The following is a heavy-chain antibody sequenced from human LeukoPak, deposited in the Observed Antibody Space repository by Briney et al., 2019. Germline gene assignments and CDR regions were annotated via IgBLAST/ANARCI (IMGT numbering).Heavy chain of an antibody. D-gene: IGHD2-2*01. CDR2: IYTSGTT. V-gene: IGHV4-4*07. Sequence: SGTLSLTCTVSGGSISSYYWNWIRQPAGKGLEWIGRIYTSGTTNYNPSLKSRVTMSVDTSKNQFSLKLSSVTAADTAVYYCARYCSSTSCRGDYFDYWGQGTLVTVSS. CDR1: GGSISSYY. J-gene: IGHJ4*02. CDR3: ARYCSSTSCRGDYFDY.